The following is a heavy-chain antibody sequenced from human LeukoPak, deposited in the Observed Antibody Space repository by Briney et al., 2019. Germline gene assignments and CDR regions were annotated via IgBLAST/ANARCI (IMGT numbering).Heavy chain of an antibody. Sequence: SETLSLTCTVSGGSISSSNYYWGWIRQPPGKGLEWIGTIYYNGSTRYNPSLRSRVTTSVDTSKNQFSLGLISVTAAYTAVYYCAIELRYCSSTSCRGNYWGRGTLVTVSS. V-gene: IGHV4-39*01. CDR3: AIELRYCSSTSCRGNY. CDR1: GGSISSSNYY. J-gene: IGHJ4*02. D-gene: IGHD2-2*01. CDR2: IYYNGST.